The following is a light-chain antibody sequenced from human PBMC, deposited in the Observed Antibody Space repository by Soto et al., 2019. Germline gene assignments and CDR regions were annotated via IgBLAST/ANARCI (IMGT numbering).Light chain of an antibody. V-gene: IGKV3-11*01. CDR2: DAS. Sequence: ETVLTQSPATPSLSPGERATLSCRASQSVSSYLAWYQQRPGQAPRLLIYDASNRATGIPARFSGSGSGTDFTLTISSLEAEDFAIYYCQQRSNWPPITFGQGTRLEIK. J-gene: IGKJ5*01. CDR3: QQRSNWPPIT. CDR1: QSVSSY.